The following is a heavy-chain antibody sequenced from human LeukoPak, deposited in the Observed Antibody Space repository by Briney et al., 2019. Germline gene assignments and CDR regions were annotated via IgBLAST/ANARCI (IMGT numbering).Heavy chain of an antibody. CDR1: GYTFTGYY. CDR3: ARDERYDSSGYPFDY. V-gene: IGHV1-2*02. D-gene: IGHD3-22*01. J-gene: IGHJ4*02. Sequence: ASVKVSCKAPGYTFTGYYMHWVRQAPGQGLEWMGWINPNSGGTNYAQKFQGRVTMTRDTSISTAYMELSRLRSDDTAVYYCARDERYDSSGYPFDYWGQGTLVTVSS. CDR2: INPNSGGT.